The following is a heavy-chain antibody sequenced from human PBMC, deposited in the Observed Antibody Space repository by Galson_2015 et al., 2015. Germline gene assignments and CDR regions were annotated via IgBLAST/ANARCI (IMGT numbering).Heavy chain of an antibody. CDR1: AFAFSICE. CDR3: AKTTVAAGSSWYMDA. CDR2: ITSTGDTT. Sequence: SLRLSCAASAFAFSICEMNWIRQAPGKGLEWVSYITSTGDTTYYADSVKGRLTVSRDNAKNSLFLQMNSLRAEDTALYYCAKTTVAAGSSWYMDAWGKGTTVTVSS. J-gene: IGHJ6*03. V-gene: IGHV3-48*03. D-gene: IGHD4-23*01.